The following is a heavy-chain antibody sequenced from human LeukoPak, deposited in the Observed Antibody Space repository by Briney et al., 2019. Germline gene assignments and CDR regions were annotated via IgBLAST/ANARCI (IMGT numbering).Heavy chain of an antibody. Sequence: GGSLRLSCAASGFTFSNAWMNWVRQAPGKGLEWVGRIKSKTDGGTTAYGAPVKGRFSISRDDSKNTLFLQMNSLKTEDTAVYYCTTVWSREGEAYYFDYWGQGTLVTVSS. V-gene: IGHV3-15*01. CDR3: TTVWSREGEAYYFDY. D-gene: IGHD3-16*01. CDR1: GFTFSNAW. J-gene: IGHJ4*02. CDR2: IKSKTDGGTT.